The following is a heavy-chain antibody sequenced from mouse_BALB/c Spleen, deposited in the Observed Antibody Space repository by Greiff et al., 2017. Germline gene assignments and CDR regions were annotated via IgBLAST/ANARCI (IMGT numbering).Heavy chain of an antibody. CDR2: INPSTGYT. CDR3: ARDGSYDGYYSWFAY. V-gene: IGHV1-7*01. D-gene: IGHD2-3*01. Sequence: VQLQQSGAELAKPGASVKMSCKASGYTFTSYWMHWVKQRPGQGLEWIGYINPSTGYTEYNQKFKDKATLTADKSSSTAYMQLSSLTSEDSAVYYCARDGSYDGYYSWFAYWGQGTLVTVSA. J-gene: IGHJ3*01. CDR1: GYTFTSYW.